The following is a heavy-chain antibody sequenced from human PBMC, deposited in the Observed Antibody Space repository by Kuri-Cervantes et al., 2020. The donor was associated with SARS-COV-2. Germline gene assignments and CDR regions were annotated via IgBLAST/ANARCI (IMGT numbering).Heavy chain of an antibody. CDR2: ISAYNGNT. D-gene: IGHD2-21*01. CDR3: ARNVVVIAYDAFDI. J-gene: IGHJ3*02. CDR1: GYTFTSYG. Sequence: ASVKVSCKASGYTFTSYGISWVRQAPGQGLEWMGWISAYNGNTNYAQKLQGRVTMTTDTSTSTAYMELRSLRSEDTAVYYCARNVVVIAYDAFDIWGQGTMVTVSS. V-gene: IGHV1-18*01.